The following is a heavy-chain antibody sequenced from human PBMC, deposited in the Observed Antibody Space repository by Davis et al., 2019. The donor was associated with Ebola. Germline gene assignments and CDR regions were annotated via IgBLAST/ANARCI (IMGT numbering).Heavy chain of an antibody. D-gene: IGHD2-2*01. CDR1: GFTFSSYA. V-gene: IGHV3-23*01. CDR3: AKVFCSSTSCYDLGYYYYYGMDV. J-gene: IGHJ6*02. CDR2: ISGSGGST. Sequence: PGGSLRLSCAASGFTFSSYAMSWVRQAPGKGLEWVSAISGSGGSTYYADSVKGRFTISRDNSKNTLYLQMNSLRAEDTAVYYCAKVFCSSTSCYDLGYYYYYGMDVWGQGTTVTVSS.